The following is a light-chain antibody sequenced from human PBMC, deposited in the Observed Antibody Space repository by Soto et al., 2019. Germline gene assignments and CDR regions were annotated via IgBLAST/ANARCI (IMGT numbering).Light chain of an antibody. CDR2: DDT. CDR3: QVWDISSDHGV. J-gene: IGLJ3*02. V-gene: IGLV3-21*02. Sequence: SYELTQPPSVSVAPGQTARITCGGNNIGSKSVHWYQQKPGQAPVVVVYDDTDRPSGIPERFSGSISGNTATLTISGVEVGDEADYYCQVWDISSDHGVFGGGTKLTVL. CDR1: NIGSKS.